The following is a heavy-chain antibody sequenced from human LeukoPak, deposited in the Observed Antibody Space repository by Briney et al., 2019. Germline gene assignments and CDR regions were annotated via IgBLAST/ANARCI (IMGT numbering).Heavy chain of an antibody. D-gene: IGHD2-8*01. Sequence: ASVRVSCKASGDTFIRYKISWLRQATGEGLEWRVCVNARSVDPGYLQKFEGRLTLTRDSSIDTAYMDLSGLNSEDTAVYYCARGVPLGYCTYGVCYPPYYFDYWGQGTLVTASS. CDR2: VNARSVDP. J-gene: IGHJ4*02. CDR1: GDTFIRYK. CDR3: ARGVPLGYCTYGVCYPPYYFDY. V-gene: IGHV1-8*03.